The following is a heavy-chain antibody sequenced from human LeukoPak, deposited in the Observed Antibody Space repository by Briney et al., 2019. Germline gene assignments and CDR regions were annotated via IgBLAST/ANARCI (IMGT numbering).Heavy chain of an antibody. D-gene: IGHD5-12*01. Sequence: PGGSLRLSCVASGLTFSGYWMQWVRQAPGKGLEWVSRIKSDESITAYVDSVRGRFTISRDNAKNTLYLQMNSLRVEDTAVYYCAREVSGGYHDWGQGTLVTVSS. V-gene: IGHV3-74*01. CDR2: IKSDESIT. CDR3: AREVSGGYHD. CDR1: GLTFSGYW. J-gene: IGHJ4*02.